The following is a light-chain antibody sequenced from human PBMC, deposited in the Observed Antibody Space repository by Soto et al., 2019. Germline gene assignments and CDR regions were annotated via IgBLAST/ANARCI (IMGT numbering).Light chain of an antibody. CDR2: EVS. V-gene: IGLV2-14*01. J-gene: IGLJ2*01. CDR3: CSYAGNSVV. CDR1: SSDIGAYKY. Sequence: QSALTQPASVSGSPGQSVTISCTGTSSDIGAYKYVSWYQHHPGKSPRLLIYEVSNRPSGVSNRFSASKSGNTASLTISGLQAEDEADYFCCSYAGNSVVFGGGTKLTVL.